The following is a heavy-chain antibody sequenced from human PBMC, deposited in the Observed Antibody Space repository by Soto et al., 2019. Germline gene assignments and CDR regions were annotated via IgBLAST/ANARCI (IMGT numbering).Heavy chain of an antibody. J-gene: IGHJ6*03. Sequence: QVTLKESGPVLVKPTETLTLTCTVSGFSLSNARMGVSWIRQPPGKALEWLAHIFSNDEKSYSTSLKSRLTISNDTAKSQVVLTMTNMDPVDTATYYCARIAAGINYSYYYYMDVWGKGTTVTVSS. CDR3: ARIAAGINYSYYYYMDV. CDR1: GFSLSNARMG. CDR2: IFSNDEK. D-gene: IGHD2-15*01. V-gene: IGHV2-26*01.